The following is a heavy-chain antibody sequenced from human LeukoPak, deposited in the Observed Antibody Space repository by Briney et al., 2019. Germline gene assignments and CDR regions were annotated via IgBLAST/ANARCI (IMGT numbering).Heavy chain of an antibody. V-gene: IGHV4-34*01. CDR3: AIASGYNPGYYYYGMDV. CDR2: INHSGST. Sequence: SETLSLTCAVYGGSFSGYYWSWIRQPPGKGLEWIGVINHSGSTNYNPSLKSRVTISVDTSKNQFSLKLSSVTAADTAVYYCAIASGYNPGYYYYGMDVWGKGTTVTVSS. D-gene: IGHD1-14*01. J-gene: IGHJ6*04. CDR1: GGSFSGYY.